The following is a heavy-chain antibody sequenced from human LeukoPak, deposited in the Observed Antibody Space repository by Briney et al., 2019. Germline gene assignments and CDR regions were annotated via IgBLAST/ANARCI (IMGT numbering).Heavy chain of an antibody. D-gene: IGHD5-18*01. CDR1: GYTFTSYG. J-gene: IGHJ4*02. Sequence: ASVKVSCKASGYTFTSYGISWVRQAPGQGLEWMGWISAYNGNTNYAQKLQGRVTMTTDTSTSTAYMELRSLRSDDTAVYYCARDPSGGGYSYDVIDYWGQGTLVTVSS. V-gene: IGHV1-18*01. CDR2: ISAYNGNT. CDR3: ARDPSGGGYSYDVIDY.